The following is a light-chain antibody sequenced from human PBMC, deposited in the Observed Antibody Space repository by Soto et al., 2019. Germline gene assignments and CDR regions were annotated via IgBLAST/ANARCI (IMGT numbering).Light chain of an antibody. CDR2: AAT. CDR3: QQSYSIPHT. V-gene: IGKV1-39*01. CDR1: QSISIY. Sequence: DIQMTQSPSSLSASIGDRLTITCRASQSISIYLNWYQQKPGKAPRLLIYAATSLQSGVPSRFSGGGSGADFTLTVSSLQPEDFVTYYCQQSYSIPHTFGQGTKVEIK. J-gene: IGKJ1*01.